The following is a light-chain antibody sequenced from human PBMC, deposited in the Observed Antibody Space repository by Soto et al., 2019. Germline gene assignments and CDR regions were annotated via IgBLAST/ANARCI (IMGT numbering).Light chain of an antibody. CDR3: QQYFSTPQT. J-gene: IGKJ1*01. Sequence: DIVMTQSPDSLAVSLGERATINCKSSQSVLYSSNNKNYLAWYQQKPGQPPKLLIYWAATRESGVPDRLSGSGSSPDFTLAISRLQAEDVAVYYCQQYFSTPQTFGQGTKVEIK. CDR1: QSVLYSSNNKNY. CDR2: WAA. V-gene: IGKV4-1*01.